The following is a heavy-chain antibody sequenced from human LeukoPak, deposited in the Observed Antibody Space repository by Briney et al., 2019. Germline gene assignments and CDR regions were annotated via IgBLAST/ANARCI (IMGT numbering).Heavy chain of an antibody. Sequence: ASVKVSCKASGYTFTSYGISWVRQAPGQGLEWMGWISAYNGNTNYAQKLQGRVTMTTDTSTSTAYMELRSLRSDDTAVYYCARSPPQYSSSTSCYVSEDYYYYMDVWGKGTTVTVSS. V-gene: IGHV1-18*01. J-gene: IGHJ6*03. CDR1: GYTFTSYG. D-gene: IGHD2-2*01. CDR2: ISAYNGNT. CDR3: ARSPPQYSSSTSCYVSEDYYYYMDV.